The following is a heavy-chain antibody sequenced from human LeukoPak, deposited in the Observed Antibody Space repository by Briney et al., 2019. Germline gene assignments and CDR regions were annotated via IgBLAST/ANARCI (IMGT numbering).Heavy chain of an antibody. Sequence: GGTLRLSCAASGFTFSSYGMSWVRQAPGKGLEWVSAISGSGGSTYYADSVKGRFTISRDNSKNTLYLQMNSLRAEDTAVYYCGKFILLVIPGPPFDYWGQGTLVTVSS. J-gene: IGHJ4*02. CDR1: GFTFSSYG. V-gene: IGHV3-23*01. D-gene: IGHD3-16*02. CDR2: ISGSGGST. CDR3: GKFILLVIPGPPFDY.